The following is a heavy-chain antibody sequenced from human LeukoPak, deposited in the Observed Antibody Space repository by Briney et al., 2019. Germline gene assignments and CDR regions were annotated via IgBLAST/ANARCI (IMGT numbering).Heavy chain of an antibody. CDR2: ISGSGGST. CDR3: AKTASPYGSGSYKGQDY. CDR1: GFTFSSYA. V-gene: IGHV3-23*01. D-gene: IGHD3-10*01. Sequence: GGSLRLSCAASGFTFSSYAMSWVRQAPGKGLEWVSAISGSGGSTYYADSVKGRFTISRDNSKNTLYLQMNSLRAEDTAAYYCAKTASPYGSGSYKGQDYWGQGTLVTVSS. J-gene: IGHJ4*02.